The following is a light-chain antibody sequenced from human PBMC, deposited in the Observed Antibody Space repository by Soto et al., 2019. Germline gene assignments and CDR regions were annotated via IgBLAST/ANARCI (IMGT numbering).Light chain of an antibody. CDR1: QGISSY. V-gene: IGKV1-8*01. CDR3: QQYYSYPWT. Sequence: AIRMTQSPSSFSASTGDRVTITCRASQGISSYLAWYQQKPGKAPKLLIYAASTLQSGGPSRFSGSGSGTDFTLTISCLQSEDFATYYCQQYYSYPWTFGKGTKVEIK. CDR2: AAS. J-gene: IGKJ1*01.